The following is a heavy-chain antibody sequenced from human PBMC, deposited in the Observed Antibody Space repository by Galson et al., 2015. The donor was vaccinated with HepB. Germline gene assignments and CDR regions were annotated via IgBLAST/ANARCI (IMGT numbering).Heavy chain of an antibody. CDR2: IYPGDSDT. CDR3: ARNIASTCVTSYCLLDDSFDM. CDR1: GYIFDTYW. J-gene: IGHJ3*02. D-gene: IGHD3-10*01. Sequence: QSGAEVKKPGESLKISCEGSGYIFDTYWIGWVRQMPGKGLEWMVIIYPGDSDTRYSPSFQGQVTISVDKSISTAYLQWRSLKAADTAMYYCARNIASTCVTSYCLLDDSFDMWGQGTLVTVSS. V-gene: IGHV5-51*03.